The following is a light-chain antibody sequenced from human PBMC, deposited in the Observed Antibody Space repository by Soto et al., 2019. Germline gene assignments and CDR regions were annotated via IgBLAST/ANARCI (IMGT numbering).Light chain of an antibody. CDR2: WAS. J-gene: IGKJ1*01. V-gene: IGKV4-1*01. CDR3: QQCCTTPTWT. Sequence: DIVMTQSPDSLTLSLGERATINCKSSQSVFSRFRNKNYLGWFQQKPGQTPRLLIYWASTRESGVSDRFSGSGSGTDFTLTIDSLQDEDVAVYYCQQCCTTPTWTFGQGTKVEV. CDR1: QSVFSRFRNKNY.